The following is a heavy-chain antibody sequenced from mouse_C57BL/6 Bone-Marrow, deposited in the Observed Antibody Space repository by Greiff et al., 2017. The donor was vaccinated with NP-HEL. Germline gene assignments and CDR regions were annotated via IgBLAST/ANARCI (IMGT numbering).Heavy chain of an antibody. CDR1: GYTFTDYY. CDR3: ARGFPAWFAY. CDR2: INPYNGGT. J-gene: IGHJ3*01. Sequence: EVQLQQSGPVLVKPGASVKMSCKASGYTFTDYYMNWVKQSHGKSLEWIGVINPYNGGTSYNQKFKGKATLTVDKSSSTAYMELNSLTSEDSAVYYCARGFPAWFAYWGQGTLVTVSA. V-gene: IGHV1-19*01.